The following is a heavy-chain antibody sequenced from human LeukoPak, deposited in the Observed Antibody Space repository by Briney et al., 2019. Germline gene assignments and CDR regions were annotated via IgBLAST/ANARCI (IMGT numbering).Heavy chain of an antibody. V-gene: IGHV4-31*03. J-gene: IGHJ6*02. CDR2: IYYSGST. CDR1: GGSISSGGYY. Sequence: TSETLSLTCTVSGGSISSGGYYWSWIRQHPGKGLEWIGYIYYSGSTYYNPSLKSRVTISVDTSKNQFTLKLSSVTAADTAVYYCAREAHILTGYYQADYYGMDIWGQGTTVTVSS. CDR3: AREAHILTGYYQADYYGMDI. D-gene: IGHD3-9*01.